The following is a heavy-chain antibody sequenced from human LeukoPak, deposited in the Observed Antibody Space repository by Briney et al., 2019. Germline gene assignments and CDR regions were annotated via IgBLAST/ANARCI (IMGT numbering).Heavy chain of an antibody. Sequence: SQTLSLTCAISGDSVSSSSAAWNWIRQSPSRGLEWPGRTYYRSKWYNDYAVSVRSRITVNPDTSKNQFSLQLNSVTPEDTAVYYCAREDYGGKSGTYFDYWGQGTLVTVSS. CDR2: TYYRSKWYN. D-gene: IGHD4-23*01. CDR3: AREDYGGKSGTYFDY. V-gene: IGHV6-1*01. J-gene: IGHJ4*02. CDR1: GDSVSSSSAA.